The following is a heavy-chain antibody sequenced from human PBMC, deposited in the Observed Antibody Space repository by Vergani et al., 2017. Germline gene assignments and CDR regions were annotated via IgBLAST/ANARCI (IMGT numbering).Heavy chain of an antibody. CDR2: IWYDGSNK. Sequence: QVQLVESGGGVVQPGRSLRLSCAASGFTFSSYGMHWVRQAPGKGLEWVAVIWYDGSNKYYADSVKGRFTISRDNSKNTLYLQMNSLRAVDTAVYYCARVNYDFWSGAFMDVWAKGTTVTVSS. CDR1: GFTFSSYG. D-gene: IGHD3-3*01. V-gene: IGHV3-33*01. J-gene: IGHJ6*03. CDR3: ARVNYDFWSGAFMDV.